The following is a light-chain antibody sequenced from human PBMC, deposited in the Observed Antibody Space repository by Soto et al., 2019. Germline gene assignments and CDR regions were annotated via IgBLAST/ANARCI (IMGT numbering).Light chain of an antibody. CDR2: GAS. Sequence: EIVLTQSPGTLSLSPGERATLSCRASQSVSSSYLAWYQQKPGQAPRLLIYGASSRATGIPDRFSGSGSRTDFTLTISRLEPEDFAVYYCQKYGSSPIFTFGPGTKVDIK. J-gene: IGKJ3*01. V-gene: IGKV3-20*01. CDR1: QSVSSSY. CDR3: QKYGSSPIFT.